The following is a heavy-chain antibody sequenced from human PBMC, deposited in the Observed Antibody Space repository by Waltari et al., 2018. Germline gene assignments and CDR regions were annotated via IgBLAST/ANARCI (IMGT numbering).Heavy chain of an antibody. D-gene: IGHD6-19*01. Sequence: EVQLVESGGGLVKPGGSLRLSCVASGFTFSSFSMNWVRQAPGKGLEWVSSISLSSSYIFYGDSVKGRITISRDNAKNSLFLEMNSLRDEDTAVYYCARPRSVQVAVDGTKDAFDIWGLGTMVTVSS. V-gene: IGHV3-21*03. CDR1: GFTFSSFS. J-gene: IGHJ3*02. CDR3: ARPRSVQVAVDGTKDAFDI. CDR2: ISLSSSYI.